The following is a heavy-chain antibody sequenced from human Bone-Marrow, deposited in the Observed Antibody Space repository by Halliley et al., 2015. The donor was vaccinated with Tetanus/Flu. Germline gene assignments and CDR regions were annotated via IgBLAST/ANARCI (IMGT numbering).Heavy chain of an antibody. J-gene: IGHJ2*01. V-gene: IGHV3-23*01. D-gene: IGHD1-26*01. CDR1: GFTFSTYA. Sequence: SLRLSCAASGFTFSTYAMIWVRQAPGKGLEWVSTITNSGDTTFYADSVKGRFTVSRDNSKNTLYLQMNSLRADDTAIYYCAKGKGGNYVHWYFDRWGRGTLVTVSS. CDR3: AKGKGGNYVHWYFDR. CDR2: ITNSGDTT.